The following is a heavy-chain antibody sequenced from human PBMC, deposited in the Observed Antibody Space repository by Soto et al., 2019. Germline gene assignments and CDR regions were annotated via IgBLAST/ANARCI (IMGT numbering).Heavy chain of an antibody. CDR2: SYYSGST. Sequence: QVQLQESGPGLVKPSETLSLTCTVSGGSISSYYWSWIRQPPGKGLEWIGYSYYSGSTNYNPALKSRVTISVDTSKNQFSLKLSSVAAAATAVYYCARLKAVAGPFDYWGQGTLVTVSS. CDR1: GGSISSYY. CDR3: ARLKAVAGPFDY. D-gene: IGHD6-19*01. J-gene: IGHJ4*02. V-gene: IGHV4-59*08.